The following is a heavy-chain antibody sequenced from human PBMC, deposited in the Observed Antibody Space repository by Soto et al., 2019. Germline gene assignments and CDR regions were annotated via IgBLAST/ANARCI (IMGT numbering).Heavy chain of an antibody. D-gene: IGHD2-2*01. CDR2: INWNSVSI. V-gene: IGHV3-9*01. J-gene: IGHJ6*02. CDR3: AKQVVPSAKIYYAMDV. Sequence: SLKICCAASGFTFDDYAMHGVRQAPGKGLEWVSSINWNSVSIAYADPVKGRFSISRDNAKKSLNLQMNSLRPEDTALYYCAKQVVPSAKIYYAMDVWGQGTTVTVSS. CDR1: GFTFDDYA.